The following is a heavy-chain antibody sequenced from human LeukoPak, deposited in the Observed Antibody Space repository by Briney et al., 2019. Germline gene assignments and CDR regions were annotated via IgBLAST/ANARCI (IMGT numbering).Heavy chain of an antibody. J-gene: IGHJ3*02. CDR2: IIPIFGTA. CDR1: GGTFSSHA. Sequence: EASVKVSCKASGGTFSSHAISWVRPAPGQGLEWMGGIIPIFGTANYAQKFQGRVTITADESTSTAYMELSSLRSEDTAVYYCARDIDGYNPRNPYDAFDIWGQGTMVTVSS. D-gene: IGHD5-24*01. CDR3: ARDIDGYNPRNPYDAFDI. V-gene: IGHV1-69*13.